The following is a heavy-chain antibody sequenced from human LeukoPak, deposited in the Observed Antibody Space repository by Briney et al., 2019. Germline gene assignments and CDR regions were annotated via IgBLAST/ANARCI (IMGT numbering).Heavy chain of an antibody. Sequence: SETLSLTCTVSGGSITSSIYYWGWIRQPPGKGLEWIGSIYYSGSTYYNPSLKSRVTISADTSKNQFSLKLSSVTAADTAVYYCARGGYCSGGSCYRAKYNWFDPWGQGTLVTVSS. CDR2: IYYSGST. V-gene: IGHV4-39*07. J-gene: IGHJ5*02. CDR1: GGSITSSIYY. CDR3: ARGGYCSGGSCYRAKYNWFDP. D-gene: IGHD2-15*01.